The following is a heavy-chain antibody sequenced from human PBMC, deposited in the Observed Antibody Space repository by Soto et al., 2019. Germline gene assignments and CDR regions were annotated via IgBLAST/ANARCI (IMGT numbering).Heavy chain of an antibody. V-gene: IGHV1-69*13. CDR3: ARGRVPMIVVVPDGMDV. Sequence: SVKVSCKASGGTFSSYAISWVRQAPGQGLEWMGGIIPIFGTANYAQKFQGRVTITADESTSTAYMELSSLRSEDAAVYYCARGRVPMIVVVPDGMDVWGQGTTVTVSS. CDR2: IIPIFGTA. D-gene: IGHD3-22*01. CDR1: GGTFSSYA. J-gene: IGHJ6*02.